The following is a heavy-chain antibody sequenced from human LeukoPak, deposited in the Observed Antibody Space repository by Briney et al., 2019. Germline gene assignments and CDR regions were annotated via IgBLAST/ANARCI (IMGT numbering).Heavy chain of an antibody. Sequence: PSETLSLTCAVYGGSFSGYYWSWIRQPPGKGLEWIGEIKHSGSTNYSPSLKSRVTISVDTSKNQFSLKLSSVTAADTAVYYCARGYSSSSWFDPWGQGTLVTVSS. J-gene: IGHJ5*02. CDR3: ARGYSSSSWFDP. V-gene: IGHV4-34*01. D-gene: IGHD6-13*01. CDR2: IKHSGST. CDR1: GGSFSGYY.